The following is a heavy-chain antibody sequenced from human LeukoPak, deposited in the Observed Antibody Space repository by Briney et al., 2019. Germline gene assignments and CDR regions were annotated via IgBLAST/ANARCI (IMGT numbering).Heavy chain of an antibody. CDR1: GFTFSSYA. CDR3: AKGPLAVAVYYFDY. Sequence: GGSLRLSCAASGFTFSSYAMRWVRPAPGKGREWVSAISGSGGSTYYADSVKGRFTISRDNSKNTLYLQMNSLRAEDTAVYYCAKGPLAVAVYYFDYWGQGTLVTVSS. CDR2: ISGSGGST. J-gene: IGHJ4*02. D-gene: IGHD6-19*01. V-gene: IGHV3-23*01.